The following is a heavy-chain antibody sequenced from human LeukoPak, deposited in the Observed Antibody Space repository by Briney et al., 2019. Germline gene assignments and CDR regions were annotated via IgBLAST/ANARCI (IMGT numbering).Heavy chain of an antibody. D-gene: IGHD2-15*01. CDR2: ISSSGSTI. Sequence: GGSLRLSCAASGFTFSSYEMNWVRQAPGKGLEWVSYISSSGSTIYYADSVKGRFTISRDNAKNSLYLRMNSLRAEDTAVYYCARLGYCSGGSCHWGQGTLVTVSS. CDR3: ARLGYCSGGSCH. CDR1: GFTFSSYE. V-gene: IGHV3-48*03. J-gene: IGHJ4*02.